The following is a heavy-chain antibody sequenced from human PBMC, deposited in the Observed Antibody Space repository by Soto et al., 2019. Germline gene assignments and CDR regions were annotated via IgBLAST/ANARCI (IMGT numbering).Heavy chain of an antibody. Sequence: QVQLVQSGAEVKKPGSSVKVSCKASGGTFSSYTISWVRQAPGQGLEWMGRIIPILGIANYAQKFQGRVTITADKSTSTAYMELSSLRSEDTAVYYCARMFGEASPYYYYGMDVWGQGTTVTVSS. CDR1: GGTFSSYT. D-gene: IGHD3-10*02. V-gene: IGHV1-69*02. CDR3: ARMFGEASPYYYYGMDV. CDR2: IIPILGIA. J-gene: IGHJ6*02.